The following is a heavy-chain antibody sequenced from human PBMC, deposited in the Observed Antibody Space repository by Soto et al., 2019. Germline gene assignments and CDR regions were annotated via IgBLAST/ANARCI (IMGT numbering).Heavy chain of an antibody. Sequence: PSETLSLTCTVSGGSISSGGYYWSWIRQHPGKGLEWIGYIYYSGSTYYNPSLKSRVTISVDTSKNQFSLKLSSVTAADTAVYYCARAFRYYDSSGYHARWGQGTLVTVSS. CDR3: ARAFRYYDSSGYHAR. D-gene: IGHD3-22*01. V-gene: IGHV4-31*03. J-gene: IGHJ4*02. CDR2: IYYSGST. CDR1: GGSISSGGYY.